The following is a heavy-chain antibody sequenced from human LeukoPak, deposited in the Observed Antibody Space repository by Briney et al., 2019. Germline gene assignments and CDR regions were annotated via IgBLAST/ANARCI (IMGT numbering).Heavy chain of an antibody. CDR2: ISAYNGNT. J-gene: IGHJ5*02. D-gene: IGHD2-15*01. CDR3: ARGLDCSGGSCYRSPSGYNWFDP. V-gene: IGHV1-18*04. CDR1: GYTFTSYG. Sequence: ASVKVSCKASGYTFTSYGISWVRQAPGQGLEWMGWISAYNGNTNYAQKLQGRVTMTTDTSTSTAYMELRSLRSDDTAVYYCARGLDCSGGSCYRSPSGYNWFDPWGQGTLVTVSS.